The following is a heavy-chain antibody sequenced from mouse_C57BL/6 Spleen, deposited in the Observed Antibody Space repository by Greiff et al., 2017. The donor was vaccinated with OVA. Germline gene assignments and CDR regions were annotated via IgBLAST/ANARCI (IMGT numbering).Heavy chain of an antibody. CDR3: ARANWDLYYFDY. CDR1: GYAFSSYW. Sequence: VQLQQSGAELVKPGASVKISCKASGYAFSSYWMNWVKQRPGKGLEWIGQIYPGDGDTNYNGKFKGKATLTADKSSSTAYMQLSSLTSEDSAVYFCARANWDLYYFDYWGQGTTLTVSS. J-gene: IGHJ2*01. CDR2: IYPGDGDT. V-gene: IGHV1-80*01. D-gene: IGHD4-1*01.